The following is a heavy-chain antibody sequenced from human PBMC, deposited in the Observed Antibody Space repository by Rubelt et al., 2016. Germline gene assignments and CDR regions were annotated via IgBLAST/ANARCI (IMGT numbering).Heavy chain of an antibody. V-gene: IGHV1-69*01. Sequence: QVQLVQSGAEVKKPESSVKVSCKASGGTFSSYAISWVRQAPGQGLEWMGGIIPIFGTANYAQKFQGRVTITADESTSTAYMELSSLRSEVTAVYYCARGGAAAADDNDAFDIWGQGTMVTVSS. CDR3: ARGGAAAADDNDAFDI. CDR2: IIPIFGTA. CDR1: GGTFSSYA. J-gene: IGHJ3*02. D-gene: IGHD6-13*01.